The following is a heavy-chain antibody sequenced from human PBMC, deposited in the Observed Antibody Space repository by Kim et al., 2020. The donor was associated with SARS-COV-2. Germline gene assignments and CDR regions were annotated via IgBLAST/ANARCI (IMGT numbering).Heavy chain of an antibody. V-gene: IGHV3-23*01. J-gene: IGHJ4*02. CDR3: AGGGRFSTSSLVGY. D-gene: IGHD6-6*01. Sequence: AASVRGRFTLSRDNSKNTLHLQMDSLRAEDTALYYCAGGGRFSTSSLVGYWGQGTLVTVSS.